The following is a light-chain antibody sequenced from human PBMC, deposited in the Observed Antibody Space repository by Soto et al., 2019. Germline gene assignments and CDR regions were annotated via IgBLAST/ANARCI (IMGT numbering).Light chain of an antibody. V-gene: IGLV2-8*01. J-gene: IGLJ1*01. CDR3: SSYAGSSNV. CDR1: SSDVGCYNY. Sequence: HSVLTQPPSASGSPGQSVAICCTGTSSDVGCYNYVSWYQQHPGKAATLMIYEVNKRSSGGPDRFSGSKSGHTASLTVSGLQAEDEADYYCSSYAGSSNVFGTGTKVTVL. CDR2: EVN.